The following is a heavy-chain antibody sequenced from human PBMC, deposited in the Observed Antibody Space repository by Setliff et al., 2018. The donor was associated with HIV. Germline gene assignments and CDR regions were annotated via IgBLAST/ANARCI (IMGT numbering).Heavy chain of an antibody. D-gene: IGHD3-22*01. CDR1: GGSASNSRYY. Sequence: SETLSLTCTVSGGSASNSRYYWAWIRQPPGKGLEYIGSIYYSGSTYYNPSLKSRVTISVDTSKNQFSLNLTSVTAADTAVYYCASRVYYYDSNNFLREEGFDPWGQGTLVTVSS. V-gene: IGHV4-39*01. J-gene: IGHJ5*02. CDR3: ASRVYYYDSNNFLREEGFDP. CDR2: IYYSGST.